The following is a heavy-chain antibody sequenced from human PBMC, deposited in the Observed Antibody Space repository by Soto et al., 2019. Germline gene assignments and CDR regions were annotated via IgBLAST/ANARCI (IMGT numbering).Heavy chain of an antibody. Sequence: SVKVSCKASGGTFSSYAISWVRQAPGQGLEWMGGIIPIFGTANYAQKFQGRVTITADESTSTAYMELSSLRSEDTAVYYCARCVKRITMVRGPLRYYYGMDVWGQGTTVTVSS. CDR2: IIPIFGTA. CDR1: GGTFSSYA. D-gene: IGHD3-10*01. CDR3: ARCVKRITMVRGPLRYYYGMDV. V-gene: IGHV1-69*13. J-gene: IGHJ6*02.